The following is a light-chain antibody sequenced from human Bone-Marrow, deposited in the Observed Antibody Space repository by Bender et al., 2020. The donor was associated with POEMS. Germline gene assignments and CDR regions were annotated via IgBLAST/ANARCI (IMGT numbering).Light chain of an antibody. J-gene: IGLJ1*01. Sequence: QSVLTQPAFVSGSPGQSITVSCSGTSRDIGPYESVSWYQQHPGKAPKLVIYDVTYRPSGVSSRFSGSKSGNTASLTISVLQPEDEADYYCCSYVVSNTYVFGTGTKVTVL. CDR3: CSYVVSNTYV. CDR2: DVT. CDR1: SRDIGPYES. V-gene: IGLV2-14*03.